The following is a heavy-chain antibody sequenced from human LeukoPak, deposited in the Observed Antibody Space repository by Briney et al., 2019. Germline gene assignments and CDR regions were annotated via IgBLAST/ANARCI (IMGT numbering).Heavy chain of an antibody. J-gene: IGHJ4*02. CDR1: GGSFSGYY. CDR2: INHSGST. D-gene: IGHD3-3*01. V-gene: IGHV4-34*01. CDR3: ARGVRLVTIFGVGLLDY. Sequence: SETLSLTCAVYGGSFSGYYWSWIRQPPGKGLEWIGEINHSGSTNYNPSLKSRVTISVDTSKNQFSLKLSSVTAADTAVYYCARGVRLVTIFGVGLLDYWGQGTLVTVSS.